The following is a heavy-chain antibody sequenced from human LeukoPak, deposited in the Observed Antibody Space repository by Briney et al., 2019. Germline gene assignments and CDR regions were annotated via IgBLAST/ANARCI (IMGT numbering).Heavy chain of an antibody. J-gene: IGHJ6*02. Sequence: SETLSLTCTVSGGSISSFYWSWIRQPAGKGLEWIGRVYTSGSTNYNPSLKSRVTMSVDTSKNQFSLKLSSVTAADTAVYYCAGSSYYYYGMDVWGQGTTVTVSS. CDR2: VYTSGST. D-gene: IGHD3-10*01. V-gene: IGHV4-4*07. CDR3: AGSSYYYYGMDV. CDR1: GGSISSFY.